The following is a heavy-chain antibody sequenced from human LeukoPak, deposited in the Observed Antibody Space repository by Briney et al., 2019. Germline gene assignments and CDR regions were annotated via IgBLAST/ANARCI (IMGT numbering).Heavy chain of an antibody. J-gene: IGHJ3*01. CDR1: GFNVSSTY. D-gene: IGHD2-15*01. Sequence: GGSLRLSCVASGFNVSSTYMNWVRQAPGKGLEWASLINSGGTTYYPDSVKGRFTIARDNSKNTLTLQKNSPRAQGLGVHYCARGWREAKKNAFDFWGQGTMVTVSS. CDR2: INSGGTT. CDR3: ARGWREAKKNAFDF. V-gene: IGHV3-66*01.